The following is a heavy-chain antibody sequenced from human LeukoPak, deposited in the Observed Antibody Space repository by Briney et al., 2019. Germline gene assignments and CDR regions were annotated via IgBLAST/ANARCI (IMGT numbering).Heavy chain of an antibody. J-gene: IGHJ4*02. D-gene: IGHD3-10*01. CDR2: IYYSGST. CDR3: ATLGAPGSRLARWFDFDY. CDR1: GGSISSYY. Sequence: SETLSLTCTVSGGSISSYYWSWIRQPPGKGLERIGYIYYSGSTNYNPSLKSRVTISVDTSKNQFSLKLSSVTAADTAVYYCATLGAPGSRLARWFDFDYWGQGTLVTVSS. V-gene: IGHV4-59*01.